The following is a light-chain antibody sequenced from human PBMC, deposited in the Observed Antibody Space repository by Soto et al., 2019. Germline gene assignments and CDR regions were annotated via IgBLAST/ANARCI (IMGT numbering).Light chain of an antibody. CDR2: PAS. Sequence: DIHLTQSPSFLSASVGDRVTVTCRASQDINTYLAWFQQKPGKAPQLLVYPASTLQGGVPSRFSGRGSGTEFSLTISSLQPEDFATYYCQQLRTYPYTFGQGTKLDIK. CDR1: QDINTY. J-gene: IGKJ2*01. CDR3: QQLRTYPYT. V-gene: IGKV1-9*01.